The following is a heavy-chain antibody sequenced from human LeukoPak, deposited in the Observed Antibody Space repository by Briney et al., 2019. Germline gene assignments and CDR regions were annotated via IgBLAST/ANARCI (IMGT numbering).Heavy chain of an antibody. CDR1: GGSFSGYY. D-gene: IGHD1-26*01. CDR2: INHSGST. CDR3: AREYPKGGSYRFDP. J-gene: IGHJ5*02. Sequence: SETLSLTCAVYGGSFSGYYWSWIRQPPGKGLEWTGEINHSGSTNYNPSLKSRVTISVDTPKNQFSLKLSSVTAADTAVYYCAREYPKGGSYRFDPWGQGTLVTVSS. V-gene: IGHV4-34*01.